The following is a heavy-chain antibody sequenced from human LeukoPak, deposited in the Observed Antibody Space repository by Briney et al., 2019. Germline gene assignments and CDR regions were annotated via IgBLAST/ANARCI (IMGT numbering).Heavy chain of an antibody. Sequence: ASVKVSCKASGGTFSSYAISWVRQAPGQGLEWMGRIISILGIANYAQKFQGRVTITADKSTSTAYMELSSLRSEDTAVYYCAREGSGYYDSSGYYTDYYFDYWGQGTLVTVSS. J-gene: IGHJ4*02. V-gene: IGHV1-69*04. CDR1: GGTFSSYA. CDR2: IISILGIA. D-gene: IGHD3-22*01. CDR3: AREGSGYYDSSGYYTDYYFDY.